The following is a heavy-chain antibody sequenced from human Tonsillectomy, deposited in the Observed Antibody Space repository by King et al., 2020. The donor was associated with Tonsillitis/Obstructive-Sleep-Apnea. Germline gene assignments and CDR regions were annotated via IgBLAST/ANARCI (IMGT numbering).Heavy chain of an antibody. CDR2: IYGNGWNR. CDR1: EFTLRNSA. CDR3: AKVPYKECWSGGGANHFYMAV. V-gene: IGHV3-23*04. Sequence: QLVQSGGGFVHPGGSLRLCCAGSEFTLRNSAMTWVRQAPGKGLEWVSGIYGNGWNRYYADSVKGRCTIYRANSKTTLHLPMASLTAEDTALYYCAKVPYKECWSGGGANHFYMAVWGKGITVTVSS. D-gene: IGHD3-10*01. J-gene: IGHJ6*03.